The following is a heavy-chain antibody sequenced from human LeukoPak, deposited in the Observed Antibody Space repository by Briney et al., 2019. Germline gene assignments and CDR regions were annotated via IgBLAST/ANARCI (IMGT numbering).Heavy chain of an antibody. CDR1: GYTFTNYW. Sequence: GESLKISCKGSGYTFTNYWIGWVRQMPGKGLEWMGIIYPGDSDTIYSPSFQGQITISADKSINTAYLQWSSLKASDTAMYYCVRGGDRVLSEHLYNWFDPWGQGTLVTASS. CDR3: VRGGDRVLSEHLYNWFDP. J-gene: IGHJ5*02. CDR2: IYPGDSDT. V-gene: IGHV5-51*01. D-gene: IGHD2-21*02.